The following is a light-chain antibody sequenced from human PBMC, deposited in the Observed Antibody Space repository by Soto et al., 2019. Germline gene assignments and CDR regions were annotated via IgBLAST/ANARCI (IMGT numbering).Light chain of an antibody. CDR3: QQYIRWPLT. V-gene: IGKV3D-15*01. Sequence: EMVVTQSPATLSVSPGERVTLSCRTSQDVSSKLAWYQQKPGQPPSLLIYDASTRATGTPARFSGSGPGTEFTLAVSSLQSEDYALYFCQQYIRWPLTFGGGTKVEIK. CDR2: DAS. CDR1: QDVSSK. J-gene: IGKJ4*01.